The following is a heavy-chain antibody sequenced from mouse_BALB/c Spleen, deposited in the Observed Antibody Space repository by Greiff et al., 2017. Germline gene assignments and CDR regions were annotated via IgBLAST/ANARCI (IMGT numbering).Heavy chain of an antibody. J-gene: IGHJ3*01. CDR3: ARGVMTPFAY. V-gene: IGHV1S29*02. CDR1: GYTFTDYN. D-gene: IGHD2-2*01. CDR2: IYPYNGGT. Sequence: VQLQQSGPELVKPGASVKISCKASGYTFTDYNMHWVKQSHGKSLEWIGYIYPYNGGTGYNQKFKSKATLTVDNSSSTAYMELRSLTSEDSAVYYCARGVMTPFAYWGQGTLVTVSA.